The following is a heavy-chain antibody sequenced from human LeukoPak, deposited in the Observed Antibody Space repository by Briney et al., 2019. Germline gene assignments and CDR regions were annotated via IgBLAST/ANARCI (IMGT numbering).Heavy chain of an antibody. CDR2: IYYSGST. V-gene: IGHV4-59*01. Sequence: PSETLSLTCTVSGGPISSYYWSWIRQPPGAGLEWIGNIYYSGSTNYNPSLKSRVTISVDTSKNQFSLKLSSVTAADTAVYYCARAHMITSYYYYYYMDVRGKGTTVTVSS. D-gene: IGHD3-16*01. CDR3: ARAHMITSYYYYYYMDV. CDR1: GGPISSYY. J-gene: IGHJ6*03.